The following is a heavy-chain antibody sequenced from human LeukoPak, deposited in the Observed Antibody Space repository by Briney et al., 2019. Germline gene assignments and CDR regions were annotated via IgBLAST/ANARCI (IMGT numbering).Heavy chain of an antibody. D-gene: IGHD3-22*01. V-gene: IGHV4-38-2*02. CDR3: ARDTTGSGYYDSSGYLTHTFDY. CDR2: IYHSGST. CDR1: GYSISSGYY. Sequence: SETLSLTCTVSGYSISSGYYWGWIRQPPGKGLEWIGSIYHSGSTYYNPSLKSRVTISVDTSKNQFSLKLSSVTAADTAVYYCARDTTGSGYYDSSGYLTHTFDYWGQGTLVTVSS. J-gene: IGHJ4*02.